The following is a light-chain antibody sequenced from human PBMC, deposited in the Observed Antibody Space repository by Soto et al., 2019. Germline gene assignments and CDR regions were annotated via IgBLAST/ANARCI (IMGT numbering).Light chain of an antibody. CDR2: GAS. V-gene: IGKV3-15*01. J-gene: IGKJ5*01. CDR3: QQYNNWPPA. Sequence: EIVMTQSPATLSVSPGERATLSCRASQSVSGNLAWYQQKPGQAPRLLIYGASTTATGIPARFSGSGSGTDFTLTISSLQSEDFALYYCQQYNNWPPACGQGTRLEIK. CDR1: QSVSGN.